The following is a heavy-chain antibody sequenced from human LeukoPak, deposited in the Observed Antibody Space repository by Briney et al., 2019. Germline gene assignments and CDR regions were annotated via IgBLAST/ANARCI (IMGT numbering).Heavy chain of an antibody. J-gene: IGHJ6*03. CDR2: IKQDGSEK. CDR3: ARVRPYYGSSGYYLLYYMDV. D-gene: IGHD3-22*01. Sequence: GGSLRLSRAASGFTFSSYWMSWVRQAPGKGLEWVANIKQDGSEKYYVDSVKGRFTISRDNAKNSLYLQMNSLRAEDTAVYYCARVRPYYGSSGYYLLYYMDVWGKGTTVTVSS. V-gene: IGHV3-7*01. CDR1: GFTFSSYW.